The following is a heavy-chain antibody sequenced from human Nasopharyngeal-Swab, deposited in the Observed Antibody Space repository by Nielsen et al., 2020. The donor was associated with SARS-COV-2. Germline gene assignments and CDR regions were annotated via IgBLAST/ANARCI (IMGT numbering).Heavy chain of an antibody. J-gene: IGHJ4*02. D-gene: IGHD2-2*01. CDR2: IYSGGST. CDR1: GFTVSSNY. CDR3: ARREVGCSSTSCYDY. Sequence: ETLSLTCAASGFTVSSNYMSWVRQAPGKGLEWVSVIYSGGSTYYADSVKGRFTISRDNSKNTLYLQMNSLRAEDTAVYYCARREVGCSSTSCYDYWGQGTLVTVSS. V-gene: IGHV3-53*01.